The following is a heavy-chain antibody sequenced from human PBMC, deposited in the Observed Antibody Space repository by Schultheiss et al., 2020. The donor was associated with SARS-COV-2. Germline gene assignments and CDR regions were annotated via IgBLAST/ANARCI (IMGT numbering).Heavy chain of an antibody. Sequence: SETLSLTCTVSGGSISSYYWSWIRQPAGKGLEWIGYIYYSGSTNYNPSLKSRVTISVDTSKNQFSLKLSSVTAADTAVYYCARVGFSGYPYFDYWGQGTLVTVSS. D-gene: IGHD3-22*01. CDR3: ARVGFSGYPYFDY. J-gene: IGHJ4*02. CDR2: IYYSGST. CDR1: GGSISSYY. V-gene: IGHV4-59*01.